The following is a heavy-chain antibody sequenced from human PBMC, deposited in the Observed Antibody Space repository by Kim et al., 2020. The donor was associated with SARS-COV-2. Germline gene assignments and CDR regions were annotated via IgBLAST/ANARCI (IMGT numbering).Heavy chain of an antibody. J-gene: IGHJ4*02. CDR1: GFTFSSYA. Sequence: GGSLRLSCAASGFTFSSYAMSWVRQAPGKGLEWVSAISGSGDSTYYADSVKGRFTISRDDSKNTLYLQMNSLRAEDTAVYYCAKDIYSSGWFGGYFDYWGQGTLVTVSS. CDR3: AKDIYSSGWFGGYFDY. CDR2: ISGSGDST. D-gene: IGHD6-19*01. V-gene: IGHV3-23*01.